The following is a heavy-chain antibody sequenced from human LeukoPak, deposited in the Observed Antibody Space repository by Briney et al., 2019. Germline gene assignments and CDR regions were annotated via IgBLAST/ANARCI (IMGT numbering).Heavy chain of an antibody. CDR2: ISAYNGNT. CDR1: GYTFTRYG. D-gene: IGHD3-10*01. CDR3: ARDYPYYYGSGSFGSGMDV. J-gene: IGHJ6*02. Sequence: GASVKVSCKASGYTFTRYGISWVRQAPGQGLEWMGWISAYNGNTNYAQKLQGRVTMTTDTSTSTAYMELRSLRSDDTAVYYCARDYPYYYGSGSFGSGMDVWGQGTTVTVSS. V-gene: IGHV1-18*01.